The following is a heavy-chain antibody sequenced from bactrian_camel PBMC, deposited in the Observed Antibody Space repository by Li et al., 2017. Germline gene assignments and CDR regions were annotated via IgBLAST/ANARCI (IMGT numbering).Heavy chain of an antibody. V-gene: IGHV3S1*01. CDR1: GYTDGRYC. Sequence: HVQLVESGGGSVQAGGSLRLSCTASGYTDGRYCMGWFRHAPGKERERVASIYTGDGTTNYADSVKGRFTISLENAVNDNGKNTMYLQLNALLPEDTAMYFCVLVPYSCQTWSWAWPRDWGQGTQVTVS. D-gene: IGHD6*01. CDR3: VLVPYSCQTWSWAWPRD. J-gene: IGHJ4*01. CDR2: IYTGDGTT.